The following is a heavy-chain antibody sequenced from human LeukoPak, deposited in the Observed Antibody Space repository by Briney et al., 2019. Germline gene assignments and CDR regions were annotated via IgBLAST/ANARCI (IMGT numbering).Heavy chain of an antibody. CDR1: GGTFSSYA. J-gene: IGHJ4*02. CDR2: IIPIFGTA. V-gene: IGHV1-69*13. Sequence: ASVKVSCKASGGTFSSYAISWVRQAPGQGLEWIGGIIPIFGTANYAQKFQGRVTITADESTSTAYMELSSLRSEDTAVYYCARGDCSSTSCYYSDYWGQGTLVTVSS. D-gene: IGHD2-2*01. CDR3: ARGDCSSTSCYYSDY.